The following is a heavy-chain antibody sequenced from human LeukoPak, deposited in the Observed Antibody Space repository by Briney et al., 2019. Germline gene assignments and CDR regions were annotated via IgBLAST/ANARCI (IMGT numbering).Heavy chain of an antibody. Sequence: GGSLRLSCAASGFTFSGSAMHWVRQASGKGLEWVGRIRSKANSYATAYAASVKGRFTISRDDSKNTAYLQMNSLKTEDTAAYYCTRPDSSGYYDQSGDYWGQGTLVTVSS. J-gene: IGHJ4*02. V-gene: IGHV3-73*01. CDR2: IRSKANSYAT. D-gene: IGHD3-22*01. CDR3: TRPDSSGYYDQSGDY. CDR1: GFTFSGSA.